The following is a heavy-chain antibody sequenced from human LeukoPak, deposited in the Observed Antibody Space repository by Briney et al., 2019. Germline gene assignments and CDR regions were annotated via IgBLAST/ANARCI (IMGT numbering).Heavy chain of an antibody. CDR2: IIPIFGTA. Sequence: SVKVSCKASGGTFSSYAISWVRQAPGQGLEWMGGIIPIFGTANYAQKFQGRVTITADESTSTAYMELSSLRSEDTAVYYCARDGNSSGWYRGGFQHWGQGTLVTVSS. CDR1: GGTFSSYA. CDR3: ARDGNSSGWYRGGFQH. J-gene: IGHJ1*01. D-gene: IGHD6-19*01. V-gene: IGHV1-69*13.